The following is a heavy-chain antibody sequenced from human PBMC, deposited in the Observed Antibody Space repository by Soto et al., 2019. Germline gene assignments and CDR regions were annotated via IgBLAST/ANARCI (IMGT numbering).Heavy chain of an antibody. D-gene: IGHD1-26*01. V-gene: IGHV4-39*01. J-gene: IGHJ4*02. CDR2: IYYSGST. CDR1: GGSISSSNYY. Sequence: PSETLSLTCTVSGGSISSSNYYWGWIRQPPGKGLEWIGGIYYSGSTYYNPSLESRVTISVDTSKNQFSLKLSSVTAADTAVYYCARQWELLGFDYWGQGTLVTVSS. CDR3: ARQWELLGFDY.